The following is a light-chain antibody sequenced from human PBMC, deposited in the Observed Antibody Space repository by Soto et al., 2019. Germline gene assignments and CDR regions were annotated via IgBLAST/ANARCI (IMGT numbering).Light chain of an antibody. CDR1: SSDVGSYNL. V-gene: IGLV2-23*01. CDR3: CSYAHR. CDR2: EGS. Sequence: QSALTQPASVSGSPGQSITISCTGTSSDVGSYNLVSWYQQHPGKAPKLMIYEGSKRPSGVSNRFSGSKSGNTASLTISGLQAEDEADYYCCSYAHRFGGRTKLTVL. J-gene: IGLJ2*01.